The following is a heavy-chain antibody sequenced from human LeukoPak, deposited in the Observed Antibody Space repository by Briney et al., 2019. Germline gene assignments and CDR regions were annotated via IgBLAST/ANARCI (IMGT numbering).Heavy chain of an antibody. Sequence: GGSLRLSCAASGFTFSSYEMNWVRQAPGKGLEWVAYISSSGGIIYYADSVKGQFTISRDNAKNSLYLQMNSLRAEDTAVYFCARGSYGPYYFDYWGQGTLVTVSS. V-gene: IGHV3-48*03. CDR2: ISSSGGII. J-gene: IGHJ4*02. D-gene: IGHD5-18*01. CDR3: ARGSYGPYYFDY. CDR1: GFTFSSYE.